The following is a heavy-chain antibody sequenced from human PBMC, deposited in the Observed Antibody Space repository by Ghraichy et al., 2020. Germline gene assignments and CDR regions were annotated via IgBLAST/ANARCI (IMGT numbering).Heavy chain of an antibody. CDR2: IKSDGFTT. Sequence: GGSLRLSCAASGFSFSTYWMHWARQVPGKGLEWVARIKSDGFTTNYADSVKGRFTISRDNAKNTLYLQMNSLRDEDTAVYYCGRGDYDPLTDYYYDGVDVWGQGTTATVSS. D-gene: IGHD3-3*01. CDR1: GFSFSTYW. V-gene: IGHV3-74*01. CDR3: GRGDYDPLTDYYYDGVDV. J-gene: IGHJ6*02.